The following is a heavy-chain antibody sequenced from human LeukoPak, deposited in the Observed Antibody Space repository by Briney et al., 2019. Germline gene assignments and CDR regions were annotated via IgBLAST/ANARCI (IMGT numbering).Heavy chain of an antibody. Sequence: GASVKVSCKASGYTFTTYNINWVRQAPGQGLEWMGWISGYKGNTNYAQKLQGRVTMTTDTSTSTAYMELRSLKSDDTAVYYCASLKNYYDSSGYLVTDAFDIWGQGTMVTVSS. CDR1: GYTFTTYN. CDR2: ISGYKGNT. J-gene: IGHJ3*02. D-gene: IGHD3-22*01. CDR3: ASLKNYYDSSGYLVTDAFDI. V-gene: IGHV1-18*01.